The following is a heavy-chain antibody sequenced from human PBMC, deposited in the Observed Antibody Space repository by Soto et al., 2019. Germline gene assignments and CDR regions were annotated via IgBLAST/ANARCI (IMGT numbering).Heavy chain of an antibody. CDR3: ARFAANQPLSRDSFYGMDV. D-gene: IGHD6-25*01. CDR2: ISFEGNSQ. J-gene: IGHJ6*02. Sequence: GGSLRLSCAASGFTLSRYGMHWVRQAPGKGLEWVAVISFEGNSQYYEDSVKGRFTVSRDNSKGTLSLQIHSPRPADTAVDYFARFAANQPLSRDSFYGMDVWGQGTTVTVSS. CDR1: GFTLSRYG. V-gene: IGHV3-30*05.